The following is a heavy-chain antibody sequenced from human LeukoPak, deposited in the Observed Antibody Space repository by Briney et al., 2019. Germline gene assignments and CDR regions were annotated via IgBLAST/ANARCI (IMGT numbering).Heavy chain of an antibody. CDR2: INWNGDGT. CDR3: ARLGGPDYYFYYYMDV. CDR1: GFTLGDHG. Sequence: GGSLRLSCAASGFTLGDHGMSWVRQAPGKGLEWVSGINWNGDGTGYADSVKGRFTISRDNAKNSLYLQMNSLRAEDTAFYCARLGGPDYYFYYYMDVWGKGTTVTVSS. V-gene: IGHV3-20*04. D-gene: IGHD1-26*01. J-gene: IGHJ6*03.